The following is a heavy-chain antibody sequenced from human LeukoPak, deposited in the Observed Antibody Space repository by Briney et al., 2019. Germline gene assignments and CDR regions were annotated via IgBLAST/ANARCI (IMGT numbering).Heavy chain of an antibody. CDR3: AREGTARDAFDI. Sequence: PGGSLRLSCAASGFTFSSYWMQWVRQAPGKGLVWVSRIDGDGSSTNYADSVKGRFTISRDNAKNTLYLQMTSLRGEDTAMYYCAREGTARDAFDIWAKGQWSPSLQ. CDR2: IDGDGSST. V-gene: IGHV3-74*01. CDR1: GFTFSSYW. J-gene: IGHJ3*02. D-gene: IGHD2-21*02.